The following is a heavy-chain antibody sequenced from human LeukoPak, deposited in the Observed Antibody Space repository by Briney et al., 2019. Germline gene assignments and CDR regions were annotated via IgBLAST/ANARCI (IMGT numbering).Heavy chain of an antibody. CDR2: IYYSGST. D-gene: IGHD3-22*01. J-gene: IGHJ4*02. Sequence: PSETLSLTCTVSGGSISSYYWSWIRQPPGKGLEWIGYIYYSGSTNYSPSLKSRVTISVDTSKNQFSLKLSSVTAADTAVYYCARSPKPVHYYYDSSGYSGLYFDYWGQGTLVTISS. CDR1: GGSISSYY. CDR3: ARSPKPVHYYYDSSGYSGLYFDY. V-gene: IGHV4-59*01.